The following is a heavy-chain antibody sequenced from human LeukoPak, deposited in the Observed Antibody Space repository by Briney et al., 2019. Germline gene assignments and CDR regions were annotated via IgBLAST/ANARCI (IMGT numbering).Heavy chain of an antibody. Sequence: EASVKVSCRASGGTFSSYAISWVRQAPGQGLEWMGRIIPILGIANYAQKFQGRVTITADKSTSTAYMELSSLRSEDTAVYYCARDRAIVATMGAFDIWGQGTMVTVSS. J-gene: IGHJ3*02. CDR2: IIPILGIA. V-gene: IGHV1-69*04. CDR3: ARDRAIVATMGAFDI. D-gene: IGHD5-12*01. CDR1: GGTFSSYA.